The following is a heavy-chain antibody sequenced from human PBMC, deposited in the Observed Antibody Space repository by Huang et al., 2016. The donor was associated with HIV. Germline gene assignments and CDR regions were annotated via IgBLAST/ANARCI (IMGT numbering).Heavy chain of an antibody. D-gene: IGHD4-4*01. CDR3: ARGSLEYSVSSSLDY. V-gene: IGHV1-69*13. Sequence: QVQLLQSGAEVQKPGSSVKVSCKASGGPFRSYSIAWVRQAPGQGLEWMASLMPVFESPNYAQKLQGRVRVTADESTSTVYMELRDLRPDDTAVYFCARGSLEYSVSSSLDYWGQGTHVTVSS. CDR1: GGPFRSYS. J-gene: IGHJ4*02. CDR2: LMPVFESP.